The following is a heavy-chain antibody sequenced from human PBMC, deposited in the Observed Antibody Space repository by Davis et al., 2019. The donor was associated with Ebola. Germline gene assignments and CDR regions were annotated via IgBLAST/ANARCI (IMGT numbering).Heavy chain of an antibody. D-gene: IGHD3-22*01. CDR1: GFTFSSYA. V-gene: IGHV3-23*01. J-gene: IGHJ1*01. CDR3: AKVYKRPYDSSPLYFQH. CDR2: ISGSGGST. Sequence: GESLKISCAASGFTFSSYAMSWVRQAPGKGLEWVSAISGSGGSTYYADSVKGRFTISRDNSKNTLYLQMNSLRAEDTAVYYCAKVYKRPYDSSPLYFQHWGQGTLVTVSS.